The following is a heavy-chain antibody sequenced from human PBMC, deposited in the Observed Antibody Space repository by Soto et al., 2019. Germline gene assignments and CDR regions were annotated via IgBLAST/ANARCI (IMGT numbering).Heavy chain of an antibody. D-gene: IGHD3-22*01. J-gene: IGHJ3*02. CDR3: ARGTVYYDSSGYAFDI. CDR2: IIPIFGTA. CDR1: GGTFSSYA. V-gene: IGHV1-69*13. Sequence: SVKVSCKASGGTFSSYAIRWVRQAPGQGLEWMGGIIPIFGTANYAQKFQGRVTITADESTSTAYMELSSLRSEDTAVYYCARGTVYYDSSGYAFDIWGQGAMVTVSS.